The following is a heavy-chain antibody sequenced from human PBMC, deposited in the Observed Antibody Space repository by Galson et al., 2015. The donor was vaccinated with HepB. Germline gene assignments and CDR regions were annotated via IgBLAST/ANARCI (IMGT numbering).Heavy chain of an antibody. V-gene: IGHV3-30*03. CDR3: TSVVTEAYDAFDV. J-gene: IGHJ3*01. Sequence: SLRLSCAASGFTFSSYGMHWVRQAPGKGLEWVAVISFDGSYKFYADSVKGRFTISRDDSKNTLYLQMNSLRREDTAVYFCTSVVTEAYDAFDVWGQGTVITVSS. CDR2: ISFDGSYK. D-gene: IGHD2-21*02. CDR1: GFTFSSYG.